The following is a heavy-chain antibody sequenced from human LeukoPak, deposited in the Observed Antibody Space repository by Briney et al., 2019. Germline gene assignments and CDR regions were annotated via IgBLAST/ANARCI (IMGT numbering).Heavy chain of an antibody. CDR1: GYTFTGYY. CDR2: INPNSGGT. J-gene: IGHJ6*02. V-gene: IGHV1-2*06. Sequence: ASVKVSCKASGYTFTGYYMHWVRRAPGQGLEWMGRINPNSGGTNYAQKFQGRVTMTRDTSISTAYMELSRLRSDDTAVYYCASYGSGSYSGYYYYGMDVWGQGTTVTVSS. CDR3: ASYGSGSYSGYYYYGMDV. D-gene: IGHD3-10*01.